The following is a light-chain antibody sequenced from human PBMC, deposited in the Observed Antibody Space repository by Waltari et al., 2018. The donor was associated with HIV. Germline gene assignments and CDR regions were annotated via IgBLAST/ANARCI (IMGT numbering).Light chain of an antibody. CDR2: EAS. Sequence: DIVLTQSPETLSVSLAERAALPCKSGESVLSSSNNLNYFAWYQQRPGQPPTLLFSEASSRSSGVPARFTASGSRTDFTLTIDDLQADDVAVYFCQQYYSTPTFGRGTQLV. CDR1: ESVLSSSNNLNY. V-gene: IGKV4-1*01. CDR3: QQYYSTPT. J-gene: IGKJ5*01.